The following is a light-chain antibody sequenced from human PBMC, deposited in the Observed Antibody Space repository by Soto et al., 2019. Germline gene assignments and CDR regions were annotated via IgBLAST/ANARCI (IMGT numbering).Light chain of an antibody. CDR1: QSISSW. V-gene: IGKV1-5*03. CDR3: QQFNSALGIT. Sequence: DIQITQSPSTLSASVGERVTNTCRASQSISSWLAWYQQKPGKAPKLLIYKASSLESGVPSRFSGSGSGTEFTLTISSLQPDDFATYYCQQFNSALGITFGQGTRLEIK. CDR2: KAS. J-gene: IGKJ5*01.